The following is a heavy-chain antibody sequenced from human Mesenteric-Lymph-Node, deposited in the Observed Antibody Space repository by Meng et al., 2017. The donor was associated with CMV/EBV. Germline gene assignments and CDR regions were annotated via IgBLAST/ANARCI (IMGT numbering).Heavy chain of an antibody. Sequence: GESLKISCAASGFTFSSYWMHWVRQAPGKGLEWVSYISSSGNTIYYADSVKGRFTVSRDNAENSLYLQMNSLRAEDTAVYYCARDDRSYYYDSSGYSFDFWGQGTLVTVSS. J-gene: IGHJ4*02. D-gene: IGHD3-22*01. CDR2: ISSSGNTI. CDR1: GFTFSSYW. V-gene: IGHV3-48*04. CDR3: ARDDRSYYYDSSGYSFDF.